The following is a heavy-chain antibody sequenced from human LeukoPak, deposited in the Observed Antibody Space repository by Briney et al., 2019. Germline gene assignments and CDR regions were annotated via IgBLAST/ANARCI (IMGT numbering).Heavy chain of an antibody. D-gene: IGHD3-3*01. CDR2: IYYSGST. CDR1: GGSISSYY. Sequence: PSETLSPTCTVSGGSISSYYWSWIRQPPGKGLEWIGYIYYSGSTNYNPSLKSRVTISVDTSKNQFSLKLSSVTAADTAVYYCARAYDFWSGYRSEYYYYMDVWGKGTTVTVSS. CDR3: ARAYDFWSGYRSEYYYYMDV. V-gene: IGHV4-59*01. J-gene: IGHJ6*03.